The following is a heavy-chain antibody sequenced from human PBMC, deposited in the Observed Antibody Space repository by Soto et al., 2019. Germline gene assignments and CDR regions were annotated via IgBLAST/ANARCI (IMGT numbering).Heavy chain of an antibody. D-gene: IGHD6-19*01. CDR2: ISFYNGHT. CDR3: ARATSIAVAGKET. J-gene: IGHJ4*02. Sequence: QVQLVQSGGEVKKPGASVKVSCKASGDTVTKYGISWVRQAPGQGLEWLGWISFYNGHTNYALKFQDRITFTTDTSTSTASMELRSLTSDDTAVYYCARATSIAVAGKETWGQGTLGTVSS. CDR1: GDTVTKYG. V-gene: IGHV1-18*01.